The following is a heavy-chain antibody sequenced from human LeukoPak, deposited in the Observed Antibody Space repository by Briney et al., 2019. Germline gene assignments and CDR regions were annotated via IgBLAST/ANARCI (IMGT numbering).Heavy chain of an antibody. V-gene: IGHV3-7*01. D-gene: IGHD6-19*01. Sequence: AGGSLRLSCAASGFTFNSYWMSWVRQAPGKGLEWVANIKQDGSEKYYVDSVKGRFTISRDNAKNSLYLQMNSLRAEDTAVYYCARGLPGYSSGWSDYWGQGTLVTVSS. CDR1: GFTFNSYW. J-gene: IGHJ4*02. CDR2: IKQDGSEK. CDR3: ARGLPGYSSGWSDY.